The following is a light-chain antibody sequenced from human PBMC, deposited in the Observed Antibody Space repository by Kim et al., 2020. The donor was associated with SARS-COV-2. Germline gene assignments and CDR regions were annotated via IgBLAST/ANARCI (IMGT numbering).Light chain of an antibody. CDR2: KAS. Sequence: DIQMTQSPSTLSTSVGDRVTITCRASQTIYNWLFWYQQKPGKAPKVLIYKASSLESGVPSRFSGSGYGTEFTLTITSLQPDDFATYYCQQYNRYPYTFGQGTKLEI. V-gene: IGKV1-5*03. CDR3: QQYNRYPYT. J-gene: IGKJ2*01. CDR1: QTIYNW.